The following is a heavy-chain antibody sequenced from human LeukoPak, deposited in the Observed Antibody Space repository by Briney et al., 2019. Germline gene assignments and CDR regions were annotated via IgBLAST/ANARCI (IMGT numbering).Heavy chain of an antibody. CDR2: ISYDGSNK. Sequence: SGGSLRLSCAASGFTFSSYAMHWVRQAPGKGLEWVAVISYDGSNKYYADSVKGRFTISRDNSKNTLYLQMNSLRAEDTAVYYCARNSGAAMVAPFDYWGQGTLVTVSS. J-gene: IGHJ4*02. CDR1: GFTFSSYA. D-gene: IGHD5-18*01. CDR3: ARNSGAAMVAPFDY. V-gene: IGHV3-30-3*01.